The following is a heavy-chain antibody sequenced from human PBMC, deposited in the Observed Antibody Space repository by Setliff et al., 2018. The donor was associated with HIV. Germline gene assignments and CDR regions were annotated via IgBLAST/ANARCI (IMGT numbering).Heavy chain of an antibody. CDR2: LYWNNNK. CDR1: GLSLGTSGVG. CDR3: AYSGRQLRGPYFDF. J-gene: IGHJ4*02. V-gene: IGHV2-5*01. D-gene: IGHD1-1*01. Sequence: SGPTLVNPTQTLTLTCTFSGLSLGTSGVGVGWIRQSPGKALEWLAFLYWNNNKHYSTSLKSRLTVTKDTSKNRVVFTMTNMDPVYTATYYCAYSGRQLRGPYFDFWGQGTPVTVSS.